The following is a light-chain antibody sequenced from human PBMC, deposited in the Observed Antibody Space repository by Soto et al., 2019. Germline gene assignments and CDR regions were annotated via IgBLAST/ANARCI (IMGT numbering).Light chain of an antibody. CDR3: QQYGTSPAIT. CDR2: GAS. J-gene: IGKJ5*01. V-gene: IGKV3-20*01. Sequence: EIVLTQSPGTLSLSPGERATLSCRASQSVRSSYLAWYQQKAGQAPRLLIYGASSRATGIPDRFSGSGSGTDLTLTISRLEPEDVAVYYCQQYGTSPAITFGQGTRLEIK. CDR1: QSVRSSY.